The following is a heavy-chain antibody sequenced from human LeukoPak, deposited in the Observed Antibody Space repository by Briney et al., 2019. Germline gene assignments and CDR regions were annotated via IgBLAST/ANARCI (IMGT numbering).Heavy chain of an antibody. Sequence: GGSLRLSCAASGFTFDDYAMHWVRQAPGKGLEWVSGISWNSGSIGYADSVKGRFTISRDNAKNSLYLQMNCLRAEDTALYYCAKDISYGSGSYYDYWGQGTLVTVSS. D-gene: IGHD3-10*01. CDR1: GFTFDDYA. J-gene: IGHJ4*02. CDR3: AKDISYGSGSYYDY. CDR2: ISWNSGSI. V-gene: IGHV3-9*01.